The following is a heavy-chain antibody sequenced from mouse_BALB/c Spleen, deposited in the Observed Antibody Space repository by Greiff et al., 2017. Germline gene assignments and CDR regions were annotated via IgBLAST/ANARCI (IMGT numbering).Heavy chain of an antibody. CDR3: ALNWDDFDV. CDR1: GFSLTSYG. CDR2: IWSGGST. Sequence: VQLVESGPGLVQPSQSLSITCTVSGFSLTSYGVHWVRQSPGKGLEWLGVIWSGGSTDYNAAFISRLSISKDNSKSQVFFKMNSLQANDTAIYYCALNWDDFDVWGAGTTVTVSS. J-gene: IGHJ1*01. V-gene: IGHV2-2*02. D-gene: IGHD4-1*01.